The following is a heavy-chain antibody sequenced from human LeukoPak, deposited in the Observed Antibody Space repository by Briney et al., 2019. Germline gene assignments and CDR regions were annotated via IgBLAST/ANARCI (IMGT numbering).Heavy chain of an antibody. J-gene: IGHJ3*01. CDR3: ARRRHNFDFYDV. CDR2: TFYTGRT. D-gene: IGHD3/OR15-3a*01. Sequence: SETLSLTCTVSGDSIISNIYWWDWVRLPPGKGLEWIGATFYTGRTFYSPSLKSRVTISVDTSKNQFSLDLSSATAADTAVYYCARRRHNFDFYDVWGQGTKVTVSS. CDR1: GDSIISNIYW. V-gene: IGHV4-39*01.